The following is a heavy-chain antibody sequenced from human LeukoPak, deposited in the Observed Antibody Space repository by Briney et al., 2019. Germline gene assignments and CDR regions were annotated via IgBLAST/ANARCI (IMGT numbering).Heavy chain of an antibody. V-gene: IGHV4-31*11. J-gene: IGHJ4*02. CDR1: GGSIGSGGYY. D-gene: IGHD6-13*01. Sequence: SETLSLTCAVSGGSIGSGGYYWSWIRHQPGKGLEWIGYIYSSGSTDYNPSLKSRLAISVDTPKNQLSLKVTSVTAADTAVYYCARGRSAAGNFDYWGQGTLVTVSS. CDR3: ARGRSAAGNFDY. CDR2: IYSSGST.